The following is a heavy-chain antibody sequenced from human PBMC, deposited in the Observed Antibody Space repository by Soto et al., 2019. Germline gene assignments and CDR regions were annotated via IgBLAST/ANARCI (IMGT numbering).Heavy chain of an antibody. D-gene: IGHD3-22*01. CDR3: ARRCGYTPYNWFDP. CDR1: GGSISSSSYY. CDR2: IYYSGST. V-gene: IGHV4-39*01. J-gene: IGHJ5*02. Sequence: SETLSLTCTVSGGSISSSSYYWGWIRQPPGKGLEWIGSIYYSGSTYYNPSLKSRVPISVDTSKNQFSLKLSSVTAADTAVYYCARRCGYTPYNWFDPWGQGTLVTVSS.